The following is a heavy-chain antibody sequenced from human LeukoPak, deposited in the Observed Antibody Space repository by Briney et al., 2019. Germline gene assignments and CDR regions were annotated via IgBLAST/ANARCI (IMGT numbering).Heavy chain of an antibody. D-gene: IGHD5-12*01. CDR3: ARRGYSGYDPFFDY. CDR1: GGAISSGTYY. Sequence: SETLSLTCTVSGGAISSGTYYWGWIRQPPGKGLEWIGSVYYSGTTYYNPSLKSRVTISVDTSKNQFSLKLSSVTAADTAVYYCARRGYSGYDPFFDYWGQGTLVTVSS. CDR2: VYYSGTT. V-gene: IGHV4-39*07. J-gene: IGHJ4*02.